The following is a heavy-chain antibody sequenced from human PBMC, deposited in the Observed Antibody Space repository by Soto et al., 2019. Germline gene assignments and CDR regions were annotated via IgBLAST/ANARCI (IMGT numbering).Heavy chain of an antibody. Sequence: QVQLVQSGAEVKKPGASVKVSCKASGYTFTSYGISWVRQAPGQGLEWMGWISAYNGNTNYAQKLXGXVXXTTDTSTSTAYMELRSLRSDDTAVYYCARGDYSSGWHALDYWGQGTLVTVSS. D-gene: IGHD6-19*01. CDR2: ISAYNGNT. CDR1: GYTFTSYG. J-gene: IGHJ4*02. CDR3: ARGDYSSGWHALDY. V-gene: IGHV1-18*01.